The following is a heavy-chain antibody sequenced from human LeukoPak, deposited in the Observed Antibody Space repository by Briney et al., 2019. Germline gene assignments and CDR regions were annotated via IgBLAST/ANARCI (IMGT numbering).Heavy chain of an antibody. D-gene: IGHD3-10*01. CDR2: IYYSGST. CDR1: GGSISSSSYY. V-gene: IGHV4-39*07. J-gene: IGHJ2*01. CDR3: AREVGPYGSGPYDSGEPYYYFDL. Sequence: SETLSLTCTVSGGSISSSSYYWGWIRQPPGKGLEWIGSIYYSGSTYYNPSLTSRVTISVDTSKNQISLMLRSVTAADTAIYYCAREVGPYGSGPYDSGEPYYYFDLWGRGTLVTVSS.